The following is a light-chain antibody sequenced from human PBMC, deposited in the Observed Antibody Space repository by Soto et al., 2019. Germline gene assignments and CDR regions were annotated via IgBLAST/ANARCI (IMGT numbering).Light chain of an antibody. CDR3: CSYAGGSTWV. J-gene: IGLJ2*01. V-gene: IGLV2-23*01. CDR1: SSDIGNYNL. Sequence: QSVRAQPASVSGSPGQSITISCTGTSSDIGNYNLVSWYQQHPDKAPKLMIYEGSKRPSGVSNRFSGSKSGNTASLTLSGLQAEDEADYYCCSYAGGSTWVFGGGTKLTVL. CDR2: EGS.